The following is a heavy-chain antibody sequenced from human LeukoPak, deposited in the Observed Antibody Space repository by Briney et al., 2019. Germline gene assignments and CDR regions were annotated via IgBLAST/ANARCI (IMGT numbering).Heavy chain of an antibody. CDR3: ARVLGCTNGVCPYYYYYYMDV. CDR2: INWNGGST. D-gene: IGHD2-8*01. Sequence: GGSLRLSCAASGFTFDDYGMSWVRQAPGKGLEWVSGINWNGGSTVYADSVKGRFTISRDNAKNSLYLQMNSLRAEDTALYYCARVLGCTNGVCPYYYYYYMDVWGKRTTVTVSS. J-gene: IGHJ6*03. V-gene: IGHV3-20*04. CDR1: GFTFDDYG.